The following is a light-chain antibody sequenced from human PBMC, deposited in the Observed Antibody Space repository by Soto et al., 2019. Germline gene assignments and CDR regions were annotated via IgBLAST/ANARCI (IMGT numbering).Light chain of an antibody. CDR1: QDIRGA. CDR2: DDS. CDR3: QQVNTYPLT. Sequence: AIPLTQSPSSLSASVGDTVTITCRASQDIRGASAWYEQKPGNAPKLLNFDDSTFQSAVPTRFSGSGSATDFSLTISSLQREDFGTYSFQQVNTYPLTSGQGKRLEIK. J-gene: IGKJ5*01. V-gene: IGKV1-13*02.